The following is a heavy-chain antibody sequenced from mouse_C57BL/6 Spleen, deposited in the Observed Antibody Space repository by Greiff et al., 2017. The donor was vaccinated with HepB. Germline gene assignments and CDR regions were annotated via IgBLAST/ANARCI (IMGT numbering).Heavy chain of an antibody. V-gene: IGHV1-52*01. Sequence: QVQLQQPGAELVRPGSSVKLSCKASGYTFTSYWMHWVKQRPIQGLEWIGNIDPSDSETHYNQKFKDKATLTVDKSSSTAYMQLSSLTSEDSAVYYCARRDYYGSSYDAYWGQGTLVTVSA. D-gene: IGHD1-1*01. CDR3: ARRDYYGSSYDAY. CDR2: IDPSDSET. CDR1: GYTFTSYW. J-gene: IGHJ3*01.